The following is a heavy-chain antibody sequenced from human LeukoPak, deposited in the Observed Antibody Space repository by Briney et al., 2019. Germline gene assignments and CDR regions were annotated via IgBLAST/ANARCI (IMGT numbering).Heavy chain of an antibody. CDR1: GYTFTGYY. Sequence: ASVKVSCKASGYTFTGYYMHWVRQAPGQGLEWMGWINPNSGGTNYAQKFQGRVTMTRDTSISTAYMELSGLRSDDTAVYYCARADGYDPINWFDPWGQGTLVTVSS. CDR2: INPNSGGT. J-gene: IGHJ5*02. V-gene: IGHV1-2*02. CDR3: ARADGYDPINWFDP. D-gene: IGHD5-12*01.